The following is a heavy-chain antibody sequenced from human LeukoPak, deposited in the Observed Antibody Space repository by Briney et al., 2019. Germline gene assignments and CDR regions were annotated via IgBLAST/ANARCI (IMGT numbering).Heavy chain of an antibody. Sequence: SVKVSCKASGGPFNSYAINWVRQAPGQGLEWMGRIIVILGVTNYAQRFQGRVTITADKSTTTAYMELSSLTSHDTAVYYCARYIHPQGIVGSAMDVWGQGTTVIVSS. J-gene: IGHJ6*02. CDR2: IIVILGVT. CDR3: ARYIHPQGIVGSAMDV. CDR1: GGPFNSYA. V-gene: IGHV1-69*04. D-gene: IGHD3-3*02.